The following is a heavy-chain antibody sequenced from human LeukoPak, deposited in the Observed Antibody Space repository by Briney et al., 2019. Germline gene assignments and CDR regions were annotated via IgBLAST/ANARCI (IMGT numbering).Heavy chain of an antibody. V-gene: IGHV5-51*01. CDR3: ARSLRLDYGDYRDAFDI. CDR2: IYPGDANT. CDR1: GYSFTTYY. D-gene: IGHD4-17*01. J-gene: IGHJ3*02. Sequence: GESLKISCKGSGYSFTTYYIGWVRQMPGKGLEWMGIIYPGDANTRYSPSFQGQVTISADKSINSANLQWTSLTASDTAIYYCARSLRLDYGDYRDAFDIWGQGTMVTVSS.